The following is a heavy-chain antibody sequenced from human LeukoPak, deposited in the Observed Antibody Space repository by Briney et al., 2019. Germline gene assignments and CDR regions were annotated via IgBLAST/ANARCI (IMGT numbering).Heavy chain of an antibody. V-gene: IGHV1-69*04. Sequence: SVTVSCKASGGTFDNYAVNWVREAPGLGLEWMGRIIPMLGKTNSAQKFQDRVTFTADKSTGTAYMELTHLRPDDTAVYFCARGLFGGFAAAPFDHWGQGTLVTVSS. D-gene: IGHD2-2*01. CDR1: GGTFDNYA. CDR3: ARGLFGGFAAAPFDH. J-gene: IGHJ4*02. CDR2: IIPMLGKT.